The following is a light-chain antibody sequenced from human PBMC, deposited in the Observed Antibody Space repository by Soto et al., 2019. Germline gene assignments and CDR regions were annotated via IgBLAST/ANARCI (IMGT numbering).Light chain of an antibody. CDR3: QQHSNWPPYT. CDR2: DAS. CDR1: LSVSSY. J-gene: IGKJ2*01. Sequence: EIVLTQSPATLSLSPGERATLSCRASLSVSSYLAWYQQKPGQAPRLLIYDASNRATGIPARFSGSGSGTDFSITISRQAPADFAIYYCQQHSNWPPYTFGQGTKLEIK. V-gene: IGKV3-11*01.